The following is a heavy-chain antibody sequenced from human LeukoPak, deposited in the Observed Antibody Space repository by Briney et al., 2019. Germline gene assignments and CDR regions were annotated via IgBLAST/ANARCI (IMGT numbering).Heavy chain of an antibody. D-gene: IGHD3-10*01. J-gene: IGHJ3*02. V-gene: IGHV4-59*01. CDR3: ARSNPRFGGRSDAFDI. CDR2: IYYSGST. Sequence: SETLSLTCTVSGGSISSYYWSWIRQPPVKGLEWIGYIYYSGSTNYNPSLKSRVTISVDTSKNQFSLKLSSVTAADTAVYYCARSNPRFGGRSDAFDIWGQGTMVTVSS. CDR1: GGSISSYY.